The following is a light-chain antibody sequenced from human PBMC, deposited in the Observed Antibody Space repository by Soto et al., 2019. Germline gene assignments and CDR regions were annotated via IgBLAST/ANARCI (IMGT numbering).Light chain of an antibody. Sequence: DIQMTQSPSSLSASVGDRVTISRRASQTISTSLNWYQQKPGTAPRLLIYRASSVKSGVPPRFSGSGSGRDFTLTISSLRPEDIATYFCQQSYNSPPWTFGQGTKVEVK. CDR1: QTISTS. CDR3: QQSYNSPPWT. V-gene: IGKV1-39*01. J-gene: IGKJ1*01. CDR2: RAS.